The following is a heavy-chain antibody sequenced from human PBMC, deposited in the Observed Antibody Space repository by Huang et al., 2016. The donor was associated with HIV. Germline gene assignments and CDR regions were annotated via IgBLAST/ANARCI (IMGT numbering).Heavy chain of an antibody. CDR1: GGSFSDQI. Sequence: QVQLEQSGPAVRKPGSSVKVSCQASGGSFSDQISSWVRQATGKRFEWRGDIIPLCRAPAYAQEFKGRVTMNADESTATIYMELNSLTSEDTSVYYCAMSLRYQYDSRSYWGRYFDYWGQGTLVTVSS. V-gene: IGHV1-69*01. CDR3: AMSLRYQYDSRSYWGRYFDY. J-gene: IGHJ4*02. CDR2: IIPLCRAP. D-gene: IGHD3-16*01.